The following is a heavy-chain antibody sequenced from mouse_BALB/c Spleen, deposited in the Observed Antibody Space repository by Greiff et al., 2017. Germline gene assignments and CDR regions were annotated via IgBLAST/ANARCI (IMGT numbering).Heavy chain of an antibody. CDR2: IYPGNVNT. Sequence: SGPELVKPGASVRLSCKASGYTFTSYYIHWVQQRPGQGLEWIGWIYPGNVNTKYNEKFKGKATLTADKSSSTAYMQLSSLTSEDSAVYFCARLGDYDYFDYWGQGTTLTVSS. D-gene: IGHD2-4*01. CDR3: ARLGDYDYFDY. CDR1: GYTFTSYY. V-gene: IGHV1S56*01. J-gene: IGHJ2*01.